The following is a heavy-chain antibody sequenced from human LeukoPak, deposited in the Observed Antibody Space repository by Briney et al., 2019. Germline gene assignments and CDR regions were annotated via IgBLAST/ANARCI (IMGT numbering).Heavy chain of an antibody. CDR2: IYSGGST. Sequence: GGSLRLSCAASGFTVSSNYMSWVRQAPGKGLEWVSVIYSGGSTYYADSAKGRFTISRDNSKNTLYLQMNSLRAEDTAVYYCARVPFAIQLSRGDYWGQGTLVTVSS. D-gene: IGHD5-18*01. CDR1: GFTVSSNY. J-gene: IGHJ4*02. CDR3: ARVPFAIQLSRGDY. V-gene: IGHV3-66*01.